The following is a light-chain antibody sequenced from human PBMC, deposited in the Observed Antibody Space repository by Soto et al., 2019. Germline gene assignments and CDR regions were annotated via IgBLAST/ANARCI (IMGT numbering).Light chain of an antibody. V-gene: IGKV1-27*01. CDR1: QAISDY. CDR3: QKYNSAPRT. J-gene: IGKJ1*01. Sequence: DIQMTQSPSSLSASVGDRVTITCRASQAISDYLAWYQQKPGKVPKLLIYGASTLEAGVPSRFSGSGSGTDFTLTISSLQPEDFATYYCQKYNSAPRTFGQGTKVDIK. CDR2: GAS.